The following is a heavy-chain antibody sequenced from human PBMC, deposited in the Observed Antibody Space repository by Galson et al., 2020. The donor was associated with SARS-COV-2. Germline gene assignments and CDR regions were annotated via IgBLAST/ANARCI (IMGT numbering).Heavy chain of an antibody. V-gene: IGHV4-34*01. CDR1: GGSFSGYY. CDR2: INHSGST. Sequence: SQTLSLTCAVYGGSFSGYYWSWIRQPPGEGLEWIGEINHSGSTNYNTSLKSRVTISVDTSKNQFSLNLNSVTAADTAVYYCARAGHMLYDILTGYYSTYFDYWGQGNLVTVSS. D-gene: IGHD3-9*01. CDR3: ARAGHMLYDILTGYYSTYFDY. J-gene: IGHJ4*02.